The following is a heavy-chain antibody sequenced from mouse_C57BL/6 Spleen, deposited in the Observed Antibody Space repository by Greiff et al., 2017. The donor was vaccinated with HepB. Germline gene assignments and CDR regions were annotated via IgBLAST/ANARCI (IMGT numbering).Heavy chain of an antibody. J-gene: IGHJ4*01. CDR3: AKIGNYGPYYAMDY. CDR1: GYAFTNYL. CDR2: INPGSGGT. V-gene: IGHV1-54*01. D-gene: IGHD2-1*01. Sequence: VQLQQSGAELVRPGTSVKVSCKASGYAFTNYLIEWVKQRPGQGLEWIGVINPGSGGTNYNEKFKGKATLTADKSSSTAYMQLSLLTSEDSAVYFCAKIGNYGPYYAMDYWGQGTSVTVSS.